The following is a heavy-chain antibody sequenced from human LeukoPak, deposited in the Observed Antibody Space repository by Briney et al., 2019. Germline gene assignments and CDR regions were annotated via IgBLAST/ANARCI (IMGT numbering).Heavy chain of an antibody. CDR2: IDTSGTT. J-gene: IGHJ4*02. CDR3: ARAGYCSGGSCYSGTVDY. V-gene: IGHV4-61*02. Sequence: SETLSLTCTVSGGSISSDSYFWNWIRQPAGKGLEWIGRIDTSGTTNYNPSLKGRVTIAVDTSKNQFSLELNSVTAADTAVYYCARAGYCSGGSCYSGTVDYWGQRTLVTVSS. D-gene: IGHD2-15*01. CDR1: GGSISSDSYF.